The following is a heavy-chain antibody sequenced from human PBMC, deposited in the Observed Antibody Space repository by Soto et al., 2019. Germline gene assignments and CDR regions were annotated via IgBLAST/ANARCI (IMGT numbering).Heavy chain of an antibody. J-gene: IGHJ6*02. CDR2: ISNDAIIK. CDR3: AREGYSSGRAGSMDA. Sequence: QVQLVESGGGVIQPGRSLRLSCAASGFTLSSYTIHWFRQTPAKGLEWVAVISNDAIIKVYADSVKGRFTMSRDNSNKMVYLQMDSLRVEDTAVYVCAREGYSSGRAGSMDAWGQGTTVTVSS. CDR1: GFTLSSYT. V-gene: IGHV3-30-3*01. D-gene: IGHD6-19*01.